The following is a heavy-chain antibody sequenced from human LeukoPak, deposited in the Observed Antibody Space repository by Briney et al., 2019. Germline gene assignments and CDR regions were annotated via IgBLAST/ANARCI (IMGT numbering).Heavy chain of an antibody. J-gene: IGHJ2*01. V-gene: IGHV4-59*01. CDR3: ARKYYYDSSGYYYWYFDL. D-gene: IGHD3-22*01. CDR1: GGSISSYY. CDR2: IYYSGST. Sequence: PSETLSLTCTVSGGSISSYYWSWIRQPPGKGLEWIGYIYYSGSTNYNHSLKSRVTISVDTSKNQFSLKLSSVTAADTAVYYCARKYYYDSSGYYYWYFDLWGRGTLVTVSS.